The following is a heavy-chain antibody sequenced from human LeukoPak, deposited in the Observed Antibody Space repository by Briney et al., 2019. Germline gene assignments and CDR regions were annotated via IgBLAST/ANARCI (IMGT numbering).Heavy chain of an antibody. Sequence: GGSLRLSCAASGFTFSSSAMSWVRQAPGKGLEWVANIKLDGSEKNYVDSVKGRFTISRDNTKNSLYLQMNSLRVEDTAVFYCARDQYDTWSRRGNFDSWGQGTLVIVSS. CDR3: ARDQYDTWSRRGNFDS. D-gene: IGHD3-3*01. V-gene: IGHV3-7*03. CDR1: GFTFSSSA. CDR2: IKLDGSEK. J-gene: IGHJ4*02.